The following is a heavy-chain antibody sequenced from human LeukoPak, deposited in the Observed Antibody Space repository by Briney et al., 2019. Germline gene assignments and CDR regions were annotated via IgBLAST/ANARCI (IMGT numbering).Heavy chain of an antibody. CDR1: GGSISSYY. V-gene: IGHV4-59*01. Sequence: SETLSLTCTVSGGSISSYYWSWIRQPPEKGLEWIGYIYYSGSTNYNPSLKSRVTISVDTSKNQFSLKLSSVTAADTAVYYCARRAYDFWSGYSYFDYWGQGTLVTVSS. J-gene: IGHJ4*02. CDR2: IYYSGST. D-gene: IGHD3-3*01. CDR3: ARRAYDFWSGYSYFDY.